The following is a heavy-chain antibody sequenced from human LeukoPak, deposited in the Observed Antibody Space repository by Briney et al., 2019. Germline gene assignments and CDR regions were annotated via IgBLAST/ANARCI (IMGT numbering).Heavy chain of an antibody. J-gene: IGHJ4*02. D-gene: IGHD6-19*01. CDR1: GGSISSYY. V-gene: IGHV4-59*01. Sequence: SETLSLTCTVSGGSISSYYWSWIRQPPGKGLEWIGYIYYSGSTNYNPSLKSRVTISVDTSKNQFSLKLSSVTAADMAVYYCAAGYSSGWQGEFDYWGQGTLVTVSS. CDR3: AAGYSSGWQGEFDY. CDR2: IYYSGST.